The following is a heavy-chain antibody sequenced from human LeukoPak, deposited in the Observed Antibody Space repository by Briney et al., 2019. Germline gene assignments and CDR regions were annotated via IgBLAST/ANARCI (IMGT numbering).Heavy chain of an antibody. CDR1: GDSISSGNY. V-gene: IGHV4-4*02. Sequence: SGTLSLTCGVSGDSISSGNYWDWVRQPPGKGLEWIGDIYQSGITNYNPSLKSRVTMSVDKSKNEFSLKLDSVTAADTAVYYCARDPRPRGGWFYFDYWGQGILVTVSS. CDR2: IYQSGIT. CDR3: ARDPRPRGGWFYFDY. D-gene: IGHD6-19*01. J-gene: IGHJ4*02.